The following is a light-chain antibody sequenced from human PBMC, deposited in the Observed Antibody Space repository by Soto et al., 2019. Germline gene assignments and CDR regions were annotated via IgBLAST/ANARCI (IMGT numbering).Light chain of an antibody. CDR2: GAF. CDR3: QQRKHWPLT. J-gene: IGKJ5*01. V-gene: IGKV3D-20*02. CDR1: QSVSSSY. Sequence: EIVLTHSPGTLSLSPGEIPTLSCRASQSVSSSYLAWYQQKPGQAPRLLIYGAFNRATGVPARFSGSGPGTDFTLTIGSLEPEDVAIYYCQQRKHWPLTFGQGTKLEIK.